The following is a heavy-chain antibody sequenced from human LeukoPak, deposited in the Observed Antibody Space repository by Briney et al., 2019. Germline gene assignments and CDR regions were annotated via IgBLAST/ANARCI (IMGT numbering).Heavy chain of an antibody. D-gene: IGHD3-22*01. V-gene: IGHV1-69*04. CDR3: ARDLFFDSSGYDY. J-gene: IGHJ4*02. Sequence: ASVKVSCKASRGTFSSYAISWVRQAPGQGLEWMGRIIPILGIANYAQKFQGRVTVTADKSTSTAYMELSSLRSEDTAVYYCARDLFFDSSGYDYWGQGTLVTVSS. CDR1: RGTFSSYA. CDR2: IIPILGIA.